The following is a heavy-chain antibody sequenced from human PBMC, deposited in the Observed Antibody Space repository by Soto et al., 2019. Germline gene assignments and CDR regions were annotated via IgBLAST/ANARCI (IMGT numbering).Heavy chain of an antibody. CDR1: GGALSSYA. Sequence: GASVKVSCKASGGALSSYAISWVRQAPGQGLEWMGGIIPIFGTANYAQKFQGRVTITADKSTSTAYMELSSLRSEDTAVYYCARADYADYGIDDYYYYGMDVWGQGTTVTVSS. V-gene: IGHV1-69*06. CDR2: IIPIFGTA. D-gene: IGHD4-17*01. CDR3: ARADYADYGIDDYYYYGMDV. J-gene: IGHJ6*02.